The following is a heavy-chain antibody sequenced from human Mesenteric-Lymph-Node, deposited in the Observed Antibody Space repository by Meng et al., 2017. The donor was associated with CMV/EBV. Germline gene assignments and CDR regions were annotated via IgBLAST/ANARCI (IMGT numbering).Heavy chain of an antibody. CDR1: GYTFTSYD. CDR2: MNPNSGNT. J-gene: IGHJ4*02. V-gene: IGHV1-8*03. Sequence: ASVKVSCKASGYTFTSYDINWVRQATGQGLEWMGWMNPNSGNTGYAQKFQGRVTITRNTSISTAYMELSSLRSEDTAVFYCARASYDSCSSTRCYFDYWGQGTLVTVSS. CDR3: ARASYDSCSSTRCYFDY. D-gene: IGHD2-2*01.